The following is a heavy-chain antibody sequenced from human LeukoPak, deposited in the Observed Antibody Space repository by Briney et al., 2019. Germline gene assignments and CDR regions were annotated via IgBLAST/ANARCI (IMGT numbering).Heavy chain of an antibody. CDR1: GYTFTGYY. V-gene: IGHV1-2*02. D-gene: IGHD1-26*01. J-gene: IGHJ2*01. CDR2: IDPNGGGT. Sequence: ASVTVSFKASGYTFTGYYMHWVRQAPGQGLEWMGRIDPNGGGTNYAQKFQGRVTMTRDTSITTVYMELSRLRSDDTAVYYCARDPGIVGTTNWYFNLWGRGTLVTVSS. CDR3: ARDPGIVGTTNWYFNL.